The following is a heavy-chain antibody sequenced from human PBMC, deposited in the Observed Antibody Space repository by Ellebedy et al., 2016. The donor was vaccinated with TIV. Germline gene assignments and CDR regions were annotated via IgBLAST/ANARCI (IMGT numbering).Heavy chain of an antibody. Sequence: GGSLRLSXAASGFTFSSYAMSWVRQAPGKGLEWVSAISGSGGSTYYADSVKGRFTISRDNSKNTLYLQMNSLRAEDTAVYYCAKSYGDYLNYYGMDVWGQGTTVTVSS. V-gene: IGHV3-23*01. CDR3: AKSYGDYLNYYGMDV. CDR2: ISGSGGST. CDR1: GFTFSSYA. D-gene: IGHD4-17*01. J-gene: IGHJ6*02.